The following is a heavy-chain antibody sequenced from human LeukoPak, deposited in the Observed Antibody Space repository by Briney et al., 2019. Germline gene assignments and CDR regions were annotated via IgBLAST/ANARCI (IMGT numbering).Heavy chain of an antibody. Sequence: PSETLSLTCAVSGGSISSGNWWYWVRQPPGKGLEWIGEVLHSGTTNYNPSLKSRVTISVDKSKNQFSLKLTSVTATDTAVYYCARGISPGSGWFFDFWGQGTVVTVSS. CDR1: GGSISSGNW. CDR3: ARGISPGSGWFFDF. V-gene: IGHV4-4*02. D-gene: IGHD6-19*01. J-gene: IGHJ3*01. CDR2: VLHSGTT.